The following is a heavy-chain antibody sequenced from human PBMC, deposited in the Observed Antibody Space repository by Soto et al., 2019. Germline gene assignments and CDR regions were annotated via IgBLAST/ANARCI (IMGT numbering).Heavy chain of an antibody. J-gene: IGHJ5*02. D-gene: IGHD2-15*01. V-gene: IGHV3-66*01. Sequence: EMYLVDSGGGLVQPGGSLRLSCAASGFSVTTNYMIWVRQAPGKGLEWVSVIYTNGGTYYADSVKGRFTISRDNSMNTVYLQMNSLRVEDTAVYYCASAEVDVPTPWGQGTLVTVSS. CDR3: ASAEVDVPTP. CDR2: IYTNGGT. CDR1: GFSVTTNY.